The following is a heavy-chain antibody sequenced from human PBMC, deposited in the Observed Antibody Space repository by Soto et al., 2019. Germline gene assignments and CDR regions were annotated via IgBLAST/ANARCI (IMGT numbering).Heavy chain of an antibody. CDR3: ARSPRSSPYFDY. J-gene: IGHJ4*02. D-gene: IGHD6-13*01. Sequence: PGDSLTISCQCSGYTFSNFWIGWVRQLPGKGLEWMGIIYPGDHKTRYSPSFHGKVTISADKSINTAYLQWNSLEASDTAFYFCARSPRSSPYFDYWGQGALVTVSS. CDR1: GYTFSNFW. CDR2: IYPGDHKT. V-gene: IGHV5-51*01.